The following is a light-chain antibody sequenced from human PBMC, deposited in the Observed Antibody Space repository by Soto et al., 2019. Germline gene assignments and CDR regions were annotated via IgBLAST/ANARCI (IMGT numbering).Light chain of an antibody. CDR1: QNINNY. J-gene: IGKJ5*01. CDR2: DAS. Sequence: DIQMTQSPSSLSSSIGDIFSIICQASQNINNYLNWYQQKPGRAPKLLIYDASNLEAGVPSRFRGSGSGTDFTFTISRLQPEDIATYYCQQYENLPTFGQGTRLEIK. CDR3: QQYENLPT. V-gene: IGKV1-33*01.